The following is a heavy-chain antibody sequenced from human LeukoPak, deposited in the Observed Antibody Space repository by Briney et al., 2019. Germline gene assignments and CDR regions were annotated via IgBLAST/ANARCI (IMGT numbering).Heavy chain of an antibody. J-gene: IGHJ5*02. CDR2: INPDGSQT. CDR1: GFTFSSYW. Sequence: GESLRLSCAASGFTFSSYWMNWVRQAPGKGLEWVALINPDGSQTNYVDSVKGRLAISRDNAENSLYLQMNSLRAEDTAVYYCARDLGYGALDPWGQGTLVTVSS. D-gene: IGHD4-17*01. V-gene: IGHV3-7*01. CDR3: ARDLGYGALDP.